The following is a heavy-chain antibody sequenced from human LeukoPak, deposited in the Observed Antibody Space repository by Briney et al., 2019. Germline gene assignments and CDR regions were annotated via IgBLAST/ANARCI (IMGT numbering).Heavy chain of an antibody. CDR1: GFTFSSYG. CDR3: AKVMYYYDSSGYLFDY. V-gene: IGHV3-30*02. Sequence: GSLRLSCAASGFTFSSYGMHWVRQAPGKGLGWVAFIRYDGSNKYYADSVKGRFTISRDNSKNTLYLQMNSLRAEDTAVYYCAKVMYYYDSSGYLFDYWGQGTLVTVSS. J-gene: IGHJ4*02. D-gene: IGHD3-22*01. CDR2: IRYDGSNK.